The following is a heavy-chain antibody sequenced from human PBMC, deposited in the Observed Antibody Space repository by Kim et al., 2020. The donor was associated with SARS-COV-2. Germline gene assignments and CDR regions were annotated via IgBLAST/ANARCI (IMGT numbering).Heavy chain of an antibody. J-gene: IGHJ6*02. D-gene: IGHD3-10*01. CDR1: GYTFTSYA. V-gene: IGHV1-3*01. Sequence: ASVKVSYKASGYTFTSYAMHWVRQAPGQRLEWMGWINAGNGNTKYSQKFQGRVTITRDTSASTAYMELSSLRSEDTAVYYCARATYYYGSGSYSQLYYYYYGMDVWGQGTTVTVSS. CDR3: ARATYYYGSGSYSQLYYYYYGMDV. CDR2: INAGNGNT.